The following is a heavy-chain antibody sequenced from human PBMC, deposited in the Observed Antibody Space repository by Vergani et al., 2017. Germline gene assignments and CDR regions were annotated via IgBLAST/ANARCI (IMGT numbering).Heavy chain of an antibody. V-gene: IGHV1-18*01. CDR3: ARYCRCYVSGCYWYFEL. D-gene: IGHD3-10*01. Sequence: QVQLVQSGAEVKKPGASVKVSCKASGYTFTNFGLSWVRQAPGQGLEWMGWISAYNGNTNYAQKFQGRVTMTTDTPTSTAYMLLRSLRSDDTAVYYCARYCRCYVSGCYWYFELWCRGTLVAIAS. CDR1: GYTFTNFG. CDR2: ISAYNGNT. J-gene: IGHJ2*01.